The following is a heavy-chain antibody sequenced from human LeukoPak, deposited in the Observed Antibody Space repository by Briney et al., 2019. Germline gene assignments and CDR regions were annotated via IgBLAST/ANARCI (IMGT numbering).Heavy chain of an antibody. V-gene: IGHV3-66*02. D-gene: IGHD2-21*02. Sequence: SGGSLRLSCAASGFTFDDYGMSWVRQAPGKGPEWVSVIYSGGSTYYADSVKGRFTISGDNSKNTLYLQMNSLRAEDTAVYYCAKAVVVVTASGAFDIWGQGTMVTVSS. CDR3: AKAVVVVTASGAFDI. J-gene: IGHJ3*02. CDR2: IYSGGST. CDR1: GFTFDDYG.